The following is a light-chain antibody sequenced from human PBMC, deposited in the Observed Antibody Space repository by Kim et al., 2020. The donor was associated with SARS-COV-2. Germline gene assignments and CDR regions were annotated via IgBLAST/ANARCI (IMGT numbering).Light chain of an antibody. CDR1: SNNVGNQG. J-gene: IGLJ1*01. CDR3: TAWDYNLNTYV. CDR2: RDN. Sequence: APITGTGNSNNVGNQGAAWRHQPQGRPPKLLSDRDNNRPSGISERFSASRSGNTASLTITGLQPDDEADYYCTAWDYNLNTYVFGPGTKVTVL. V-gene: IGLV10-54*01.